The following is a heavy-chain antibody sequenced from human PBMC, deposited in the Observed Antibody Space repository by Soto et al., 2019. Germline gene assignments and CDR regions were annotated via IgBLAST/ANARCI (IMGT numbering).Heavy chain of an antibody. D-gene: IGHD3-10*01. CDR1: GFTVSSNY. J-gene: IGHJ6*02. V-gene: IGHV3-53*01. CDR2: IYSGGST. Sequence: GGSLRLSCAASGFTVSSNYMSWVRQAPGKGLEWVSVIYSGGSTYYADSEKGRFTISRDNSKNTLYLQMNSLRAEDTAVYYCARESGSNYYYYGMDVWGQGTTVTVSS. CDR3: ARESGSNYYYYGMDV.